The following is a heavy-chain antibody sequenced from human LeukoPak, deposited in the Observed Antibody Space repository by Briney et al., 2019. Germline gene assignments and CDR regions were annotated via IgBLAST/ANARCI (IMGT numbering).Heavy chain of an antibody. CDR2: INSDGSST. CDR1: GFTFSSYW. CDR3: ARGGSTSFPPDY. D-gene: IGHD2-2*01. Sequence: GGSLRLSCAASGFTFSSYWMHWVPQAPGKGLVWVSRINSDGSSTSYADSVKGRFTISRDNAKNTLYLQMNSLRAEDTAVYYCARGGSTSFPPDYWGQGTLVTVSS. J-gene: IGHJ4*02. V-gene: IGHV3-74*01.